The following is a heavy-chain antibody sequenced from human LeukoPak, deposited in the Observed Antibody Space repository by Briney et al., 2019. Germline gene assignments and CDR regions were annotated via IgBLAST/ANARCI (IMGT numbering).Heavy chain of an antibody. CDR1: GYTFTSYY. V-gene: IGHV1-46*01. CDR3: ARDRSQFEFDP. Sequence: GASVKVSCKASGYTFTSYYMHWVRQAPGQGLEWMGIINPSGGSTSYAQKFQGRVTMTRDTSISTAYMELSRLRSDDTAVYYCARDRSQFEFDPWGQGTLVTVSS. D-gene: IGHD5-24*01. CDR2: INPSGGST. J-gene: IGHJ5*02.